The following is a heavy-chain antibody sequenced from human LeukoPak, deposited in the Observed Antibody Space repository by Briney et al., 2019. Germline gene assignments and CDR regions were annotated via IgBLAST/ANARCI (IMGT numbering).Heavy chain of an antibody. CDR2: INPNSGGT. V-gene: IGHV1-2*02. D-gene: IGHD1-26*01. J-gene: IGHJ4*02. CDR1: GYTFTGYY. Sequence: GASVKVSCKASGYTFTGYYMHWVRQAPGQGLEWMGWINPNSGGTNYAQKFQGRVTMTRDTSISTAYVELSRLRSDDTAVYYCARGSGVVGVTLLKDYWGQGTLVTVSS. CDR3: ARGSGVVGVTLLKDY.